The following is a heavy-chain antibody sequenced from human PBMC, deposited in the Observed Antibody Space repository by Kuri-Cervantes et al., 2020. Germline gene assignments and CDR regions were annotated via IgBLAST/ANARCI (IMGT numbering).Heavy chain of an antibody. V-gene: IGHV5-51*01. CDR3: GRRVTRQLVLGYCDSSGYFDY. J-gene: IGHJ4*02. D-gene: IGHD3-22*01. CDR2: IYPGDSDT. CDR1: GYSFTSYW. Sequence: KVSCKGSGYSFTSYWIGWVRQMPGKGLEWMGIIYPGDSDTRYSPSFQGQVTISADKSISTAYLQWSSLKASDTAMYYCGRRVTRQLVLGYCDSSGYFDYWGQGTLVTVSS.